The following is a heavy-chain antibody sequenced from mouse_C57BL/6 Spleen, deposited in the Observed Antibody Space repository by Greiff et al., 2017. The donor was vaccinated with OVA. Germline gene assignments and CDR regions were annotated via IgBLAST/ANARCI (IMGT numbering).Heavy chain of an antibody. V-gene: IGHV5-17*01. Sequence: EVKLVESGGGLVKPGGSLKLSCAASGFTFSDYGMHWVRQAPEKGLEWVAYISSGSSTIYYADTVKGRFTISRDNAKNTLFLQMTSLRSEDTAMYYCARADYYYGSSPFDYWGQGTTLTVSS. CDR3: ARADYYYGSSPFDY. CDR2: ISSGSSTI. J-gene: IGHJ2*01. CDR1: GFTFSDYG. D-gene: IGHD1-1*01.